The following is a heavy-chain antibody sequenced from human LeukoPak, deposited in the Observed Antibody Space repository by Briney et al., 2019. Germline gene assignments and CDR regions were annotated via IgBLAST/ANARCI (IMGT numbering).Heavy chain of an antibody. J-gene: IGHJ4*02. CDR1: GYTFTGYY. D-gene: IGHD5-12*01. Sequence: ASVKVSCKASGYTFTGYYMHWVRQAPGQGLEWMGWISAYNGNTNYAQKLQGRVTMTTDTSTSTAYMELRSLRSDDTAVYYCARDFRYSGYDLWGQGTLVTVSS. CDR2: ISAYNGNT. CDR3: ARDFRYSGYDL. V-gene: IGHV1-18*04.